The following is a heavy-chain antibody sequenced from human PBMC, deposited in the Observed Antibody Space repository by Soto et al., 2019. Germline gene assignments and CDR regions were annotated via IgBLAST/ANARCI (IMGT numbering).Heavy chain of an antibody. J-gene: IGHJ4*02. V-gene: IGHV3-23*01. D-gene: IGHD4-4*01. CDR2: ISGSGGHT. Sequence: GGSLRLSCAASGFTFASYGMSWVRQAPGKGLEWVSAISGSGGHTYYADSVKGRFTISRDNSKNTLYLQMNSLRAEDTAVYYCAKVMHVNYTLSAFHYWGQGTLVTVSS. CDR3: AKVMHVNYTLSAFHY. CDR1: GFTFASYG.